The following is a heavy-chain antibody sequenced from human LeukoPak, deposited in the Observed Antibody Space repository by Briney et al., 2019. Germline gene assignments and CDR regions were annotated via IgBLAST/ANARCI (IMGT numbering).Heavy chain of an antibody. V-gene: IGHV1-69*13. CDR2: IIPIFGTA. CDR1: GGTFSSYA. Sequence: SVKASCKASGGTFSSYAISWVRQAPGQGLEWIGGIIPIFGTANYAQKFQGRVTITADESTSTAYMELSSLRSEDTAVYYCARGAYSSGPHNNYYYYYYMDVWGKGTTVTVSS. J-gene: IGHJ6*03. D-gene: IGHD6-19*01. CDR3: ARGAYSSGPHNNYYYYYYMDV.